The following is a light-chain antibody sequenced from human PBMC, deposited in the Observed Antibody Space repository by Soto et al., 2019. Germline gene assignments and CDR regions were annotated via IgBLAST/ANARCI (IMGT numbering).Light chain of an antibody. CDR3: QQRHMWPIT. CDR1: ESFLGL. Sequence: EVVLTQSPVTLTLSPGERVTLSCRASESFLGLLAWYQQKPGQGPRLLIYDAYTRATGIPPRFSGSGSGTDVTLTISSLEPEDAEVYDCQQRHMWPITFGQGTLLEI. J-gene: IGKJ5*01. V-gene: IGKV3-11*01. CDR2: DAY.